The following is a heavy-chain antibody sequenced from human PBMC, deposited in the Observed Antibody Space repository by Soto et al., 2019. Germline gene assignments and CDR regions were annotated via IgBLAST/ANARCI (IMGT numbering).Heavy chain of an antibody. CDR3: ARLSYYDSSAYYTNYFHY. CDR2: VHDSGST. Sequence: SETLSLTCTVSGGSANSGSYSWNWIRQPPGNGLEWIGCVHDSGSTNYNPSLKSRVTISVDTSKNQFSLNLSSVTAADTALYYCARLSYYDSSAYYTNYFHYWGQGTLVTVSS. D-gene: IGHD3-22*01. CDR1: GGSANSGSYS. J-gene: IGHJ4*02. V-gene: IGHV4-61*01.